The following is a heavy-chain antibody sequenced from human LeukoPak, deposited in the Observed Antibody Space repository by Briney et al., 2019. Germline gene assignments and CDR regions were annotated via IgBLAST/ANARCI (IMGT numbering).Heavy chain of an antibody. J-gene: IGHJ4*02. CDR1: GGSISSYY. Sequence: SQTLSLTCTVSGGSISSYYWSWIRQPPGKGLEWIGYIYYSGSTNYNPSLKRRVTISVDTSKNQFSLKLSSVTAADTAVYYCARGMSYYDSSGNFDYWGQGTLVTVSS. CDR2: IYYSGST. V-gene: IGHV4-59*01. CDR3: ARGMSYYDSSGNFDY. D-gene: IGHD3-22*01.